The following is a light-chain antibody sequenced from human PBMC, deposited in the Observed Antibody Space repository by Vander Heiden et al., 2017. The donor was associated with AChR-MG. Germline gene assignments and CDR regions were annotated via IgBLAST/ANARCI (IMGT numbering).Light chain of an antibody. V-gene: IGKV1-5*01. J-gene: IGKJ1*01. CDR3: QQYNSYPRK. Sequence: DIQTTQSPSTLSASVGDRVTITCRASQSISSWLAWYQQKPGKAPKLLIYDASSLESGVPSRFSGSGSGTEFTLTISSLQPDDFATYYCQQYNSYPRKLGQGTKVEIK. CDR2: DAS. CDR1: QSISSW.